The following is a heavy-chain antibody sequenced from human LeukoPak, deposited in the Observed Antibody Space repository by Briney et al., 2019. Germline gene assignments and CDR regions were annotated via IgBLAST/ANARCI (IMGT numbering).Heavy chain of an antibody. V-gene: IGHV3-7*01. CDR2: IKQDGSEK. Sequence: GGSLRLSCAASGFTFDDYAMSWVRQAPGRGLEWVANIKQDGSEKYYVDSVKGRFTISRDNAKNSLYLQMNSLRAEDTAVYYCASTLWSRETNFDYWGQGTLVTVSS. CDR3: ASTLWSRETNFDY. CDR1: GFTFDDYA. J-gene: IGHJ4*02. D-gene: IGHD3-10*01.